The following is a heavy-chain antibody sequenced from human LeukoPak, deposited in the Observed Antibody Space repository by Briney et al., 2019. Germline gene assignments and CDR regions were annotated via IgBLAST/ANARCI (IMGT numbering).Heavy chain of an antibody. CDR3: ARQLVRGGWQFDF. CDR1: GYNFTNYW. Sequence: GESLQISCKGSGYNFTNYWIGWVRQMPGKGLEWMGIIYPGDSDTRYSPSFQGHVTISADKSISTAYLLWSSLKASETAMYYCARQLVRGGWQFDFWGQGTLLTVSS. D-gene: IGHD3-10*01. V-gene: IGHV5-51*01. CDR2: IYPGDSDT. J-gene: IGHJ4*02.